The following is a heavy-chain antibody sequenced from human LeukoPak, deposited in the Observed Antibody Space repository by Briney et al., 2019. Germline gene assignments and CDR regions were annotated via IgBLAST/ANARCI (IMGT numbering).Heavy chain of an antibody. Sequence: PGGSLRLSCAASGFTFIDYDMHWVRQVIGKGLEWVSAIGIRADTHCSGSVKGRFTISRENAESSLYLQMNSLRAEDTAVYYCARGGIQVSGIDEFDYWGQGTLVTVSS. J-gene: IGHJ4*02. D-gene: IGHD6-19*01. V-gene: IGHV3-13*01. CDR3: ARGGIQVSGIDEFDY. CDR2: IGIRADT. CDR1: GFTFIDYD.